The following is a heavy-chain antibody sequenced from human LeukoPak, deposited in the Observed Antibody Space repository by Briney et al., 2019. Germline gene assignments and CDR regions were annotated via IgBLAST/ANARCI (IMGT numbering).Heavy chain of an antibody. D-gene: IGHD6-13*01. Sequence: SETLSLTCAVYGGSFSGYYWSWIRQPPGKGLEWIGEINHSGSTNYNPSLKSRVTISVDTSKNQFSLKLSSVTAADTAVYYCARARELGPGIAAAGMGYWGQGTLVTVSS. CDR3: ARARELGPGIAAAGMGY. CDR1: GGSFSGYY. CDR2: INHSGST. V-gene: IGHV4-34*01. J-gene: IGHJ4*02.